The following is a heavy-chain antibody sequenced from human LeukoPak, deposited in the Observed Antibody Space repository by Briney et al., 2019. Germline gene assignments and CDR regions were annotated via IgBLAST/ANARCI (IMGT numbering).Heavy chain of an antibody. CDR3: ASNPVGATGYYYYYGMDV. D-gene: IGHD1-26*01. Sequence: GGSLRLSRAASGFTVSSNYMSWVRQAPGKGLEWVSVIYSGGSTYYADSVKGGFTLSRDNSKNTLYLQMNSLRAEDTAVYYCASNPVGATGYYYYYGMDVWGQGTTVTASS. CDR2: IYSGGST. CDR1: GFTVSSNY. J-gene: IGHJ6*02. V-gene: IGHV3-66*01.